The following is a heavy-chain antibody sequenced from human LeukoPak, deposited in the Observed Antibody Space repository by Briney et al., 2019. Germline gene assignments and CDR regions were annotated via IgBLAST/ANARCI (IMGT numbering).Heavy chain of an antibody. CDR1: GFNFNTYG. CDR3: AKVFYQYCSGGSCYSDFDY. J-gene: IGHJ4*02. Sequence: PGRPLRLPCAASGFNFNTYGMHWVRQAPGKGLEWVAVISYDGGNKNYADSVKGRFTISRDNSKNTLYLQMNSLRPEDTAFYYCAKVFYQYCSGGSCYSDFDYWGQGTLVTVSS. V-gene: IGHV3-30*18. CDR2: ISYDGGNK. D-gene: IGHD2-15*01.